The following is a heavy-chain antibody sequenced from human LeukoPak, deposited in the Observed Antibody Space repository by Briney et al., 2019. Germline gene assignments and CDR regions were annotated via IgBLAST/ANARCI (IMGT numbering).Heavy chain of an antibody. D-gene: IGHD6-13*01. CDR3: ARDLFPRPSSTTTQDKNWFDP. V-gene: IGHV1-46*01. CDR1: GYTFTSYY. J-gene: IGHJ5*02. CDR2: INPSGGST. Sequence: ASVKVSCKASGYTFTSYYMHWVRQAPGQGLEWVGLINPSGGSTSYAQKFQGRVTMNRDMSTSTVYMELSSLRSEDTAVYYCARDLFPRPSSTTTQDKNWFDPWGQGTLVTVSS.